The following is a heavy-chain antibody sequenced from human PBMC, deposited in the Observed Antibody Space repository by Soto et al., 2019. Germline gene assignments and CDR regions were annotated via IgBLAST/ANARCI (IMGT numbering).Heavy chain of an antibody. Sequence: QVQLVQSGAEVKKPGASVKVSCKASGYTFTNFGISWVRQAPGQGLEWMGWISAYNGNTNYAQKFQGRVTITTDTSKSTAYMEVRSLRFDDTAVSFCARGGTPIDYLGQGPLVTVSS. D-gene: IGHD3-16*01. CDR3: ARGGTPIDY. V-gene: IGHV1-18*01. CDR1: GYTFTNFG. J-gene: IGHJ4*02. CDR2: ISAYNGNT.